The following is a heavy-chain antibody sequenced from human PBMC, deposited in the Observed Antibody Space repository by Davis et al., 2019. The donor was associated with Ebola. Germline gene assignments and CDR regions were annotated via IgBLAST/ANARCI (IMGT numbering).Heavy chain of an antibody. D-gene: IGHD3-10*01. CDR3: ARERYRDGSDYFFEQSH. V-gene: IGHV1-18*01. CDR2: ISVYNGNT. CDR1: GYTFNSYG. Sequence: ASVKVSCKASGYTFNSYGITWVRQVPGQGLEWMGWISVYNGNTNYAQKLQGRVTMTTDTSTSTAYMELRSLTSDDTAVYYCARERYRDGSDYFFEQSHWGQGTLVTVSS. J-gene: IGHJ4*02.